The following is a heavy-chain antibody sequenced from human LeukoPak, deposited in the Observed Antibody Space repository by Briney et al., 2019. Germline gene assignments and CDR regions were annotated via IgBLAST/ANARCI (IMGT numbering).Heavy chain of an antibody. D-gene: IGHD7-27*01. CDR3: ARGPPNWGYDY. J-gene: IGHJ4*02. CDR2: MSPNSGDT. CDR1: GYTFTSYD. V-gene: IGHV1-8*01. Sequence: ASVKVSCKASGYTFTSYDFNWVRQATGQRPEWMGWMSPNSGDTGFAQKFQDRVTMTRNTSISTAYMELSSLRSDDTAVYYCARGPPNWGYDYWGPGTLVTVSS.